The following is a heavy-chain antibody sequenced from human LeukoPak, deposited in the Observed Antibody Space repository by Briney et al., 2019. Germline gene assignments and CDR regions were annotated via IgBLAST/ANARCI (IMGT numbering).Heavy chain of an antibody. CDR3: ARVYYYDNSGYGKDYFDY. CDR1: GGSISSGDYY. Sequence: SETLSLTCTVSGGSISSGDYYWRWIRQPPGKGLEWIGNIYYSGSTYYNPSLKSRVTISVDTSKNQFSLKLSSVTAADTAVYYCARVYYYDNSGYGKDYFDYWGQGTLVTVSS. J-gene: IGHJ4*02. D-gene: IGHD3-22*01. V-gene: IGHV4-30-4*01. CDR2: IYYSGST.